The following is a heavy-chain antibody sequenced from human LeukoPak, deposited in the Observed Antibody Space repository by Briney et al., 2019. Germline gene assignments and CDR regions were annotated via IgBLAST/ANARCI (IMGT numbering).Heavy chain of an antibody. CDR1: GYTFTSYY. CDR2: INPSGGST. V-gene: IGHV1-46*01. Sequence: GASVKVSCKASGYTFTSYYIHWVRQAPGQGLEWMGIINPSGGSTNYAQKFQGRVTMTRDTSTSALYMELSSLRSEDTAVYYCARCLRGGDFVAQDAFDIWGQGTMVTVSS. CDR3: ARCLRGGDFVAQDAFDI. J-gene: IGHJ3*02. D-gene: IGHD2-21*02.